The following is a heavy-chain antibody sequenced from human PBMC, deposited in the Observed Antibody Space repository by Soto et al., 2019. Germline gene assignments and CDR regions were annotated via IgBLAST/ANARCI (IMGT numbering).Heavy chain of an antibody. V-gene: IGHV3-66*01. Sequence: PGGSLRLSCAASGFTFSSYAMSWVRQAPGKGLEWVSVIYSGGSTYYADSVKGRFTISRDNSKNTLYLQMNSLRAEDTAVYYCARGSGYDFDYWGQGTLVTVSS. J-gene: IGHJ4*02. D-gene: IGHD5-12*01. CDR3: ARGSGYDFDY. CDR2: IYSGGST. CDR1: GFTFSSYA.